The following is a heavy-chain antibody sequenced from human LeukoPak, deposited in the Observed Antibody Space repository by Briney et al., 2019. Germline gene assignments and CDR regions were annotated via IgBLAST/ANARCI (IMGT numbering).Heavy chain of an antibody. J-gene: IGHJ5*02. V-gene: IGHV4-39*01. D-gene: IGHD4-17*01. CDR3: ARLGDYGAYLNWFDP. CDR2: IYYSGST. CDR1: GGSISSSSYY. Sequence: SETLSLTCTVSGGSISSSSYYWGWIRQPPGKGLEWNGSIYYSGSTYYNPSLKSRVTISVDTSKNQFSLKVNSVTAADTAVYYCARLGDYGAYLNWFDPWGQGTLVTVSS.